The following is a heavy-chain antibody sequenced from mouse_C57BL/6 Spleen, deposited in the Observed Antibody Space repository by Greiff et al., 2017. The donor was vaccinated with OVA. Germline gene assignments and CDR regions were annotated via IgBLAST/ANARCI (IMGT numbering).Heavy chain of an antibody. J-gene: IGHJ3*01. CDR2: ISNGGGST. V-gene: IGHV5-12*01. CDR1: GFTFSDYY. D-gene: IGHD4-1*01. Sequence: EVQGVESGGGLVQPGGSLKLSCAASGFTFSDYYMYWVRQTPEKRLAWVAYISNGGGSTYYPDTVKGRFTISRNNAKNTLYLQMSRLKSEDPAMYYCARSETGTSAWFAYWGQGTLVTVSA. CDR3: ARSETGTSAWFAY.